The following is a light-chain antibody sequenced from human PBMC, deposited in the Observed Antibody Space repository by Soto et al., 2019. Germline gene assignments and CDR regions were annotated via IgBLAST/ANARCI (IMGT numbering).Light chain of an antibody. CDR2: AAS. CDR3: QQSYSTRRT. Sequence: DIQMTQSPSSLSASVGDRVTITCRASQSISSYLNWYQQKPGKAPKLLIYAASSLQSGVPSRFSGRGSGTDFTLTISSLQPEDFATYYCQQSYSTRRTFGQGTKLEIK. CDR1: QSISSY. V-gene: IGKV1-39*01. J-gene: IGKJ2*01.